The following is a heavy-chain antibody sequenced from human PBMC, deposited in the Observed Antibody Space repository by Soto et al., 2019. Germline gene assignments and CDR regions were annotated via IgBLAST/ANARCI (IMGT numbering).Heavy chain of an antibody. CDR2: ISPTFTTGIVPIFGTP. J-gene: IGHJ6*02. V-gene: IGHV1-69*01. D-gene: IGHD5-18*01. Sequence: QVQLVQSGAEVKKPGSSVKVSCKASGVPFSNYAINWVRQAPGQGLEWVGGISPTFTTGIVPIFGTPTYAQYFQGRVTSTADESTSTSYMELSSLRSDDTAVYYSARDVLVGYSSGGRSYRNSVGGMDVWGQGTTVTVSS. CDR1: GVPFSNYA. CDR3: ARDVLVGYSSGGRSYRNSVGGMDV.